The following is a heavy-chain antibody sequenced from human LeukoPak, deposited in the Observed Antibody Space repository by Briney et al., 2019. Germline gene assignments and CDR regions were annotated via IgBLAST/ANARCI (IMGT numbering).Heavy chain of an antibody. CDR3: TRDNIAAAGPFDY. D-gene: IGHD6-13*01. V-gene: IGHV3-49*03. J-gene: IGHJ4*02. CDR2: IRSKAYGGTT. Sequence: QPGRSLRLSCTASGFTFGDYAMSWFRQAPGKGLEWVGFIRSKAYGGTTEYAASVKGRFTISRDDSKIIAYLQMNSLKTEDTAVYYCTRDNIAAAGPFDYWGQGTLVTVSS. CDR1: GFTFGDYA.